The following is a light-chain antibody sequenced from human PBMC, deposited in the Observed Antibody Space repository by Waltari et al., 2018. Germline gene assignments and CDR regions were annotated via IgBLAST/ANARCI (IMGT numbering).Light chain of an antibody. V-gene: IGKV3-20*01. J-gene: IGKJ1*01. CDR1: QSITKNV. CDR3: QQYGGSPTWT. CDR2: GAS. Sequence: EIVLTHSPGTLSLSLGYRATLSCRASQSITKNVLAWYQLKPGQAPRLLIYGASSRATGIPDRFSGSGSGADFTLTISRLEPEDFAVYYCQQYGGSPTWTFGQGTKVEIK.